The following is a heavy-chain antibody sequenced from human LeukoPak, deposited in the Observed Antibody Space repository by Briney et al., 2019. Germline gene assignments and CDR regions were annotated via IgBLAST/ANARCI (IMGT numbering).Heavy chain of an antibody. CDR2: IRYDGSNK. CDR3: AKDLWNSGNYPYYFDY. Sequence: PGGSLRLSCAASGFTFSSYGMHWVRQAPGKGLEWVAFIRYDGSNKYYADSVKGRFTISRDNSKNTLFLQMNRLGAEDTAVYYCAKDLWNSGNYPYYFDYWGQGALVTVSS. CDR1: GFTFSSYG. V-gene: IGHV3-30*02. D-gene: IGHD1-26*01. J-gene: IGHJ4*02.